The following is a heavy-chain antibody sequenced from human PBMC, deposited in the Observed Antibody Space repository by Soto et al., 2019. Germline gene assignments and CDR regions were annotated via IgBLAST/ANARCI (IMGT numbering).Heavy chain of an antibody. CDR1: GFIFDDYS. CDR3: AKARRSIFGGMDV. D-gene: IGHD3-3*01. J-gene: IGHJ6*02. CDR2: LSWDGRHT. Sequence: EVQLVESGGVVVQPGGSLRLSCAASGFIFDDYSMYWVRQAPGKGLEWVSLLSWDGRHTYYADSVKCRFIISRDNSRNSLYLQMTSLTTADNALYYCAKARRSIFGGMDVWGQGTTVTVSS. V-gene: IGHV3-43*01.